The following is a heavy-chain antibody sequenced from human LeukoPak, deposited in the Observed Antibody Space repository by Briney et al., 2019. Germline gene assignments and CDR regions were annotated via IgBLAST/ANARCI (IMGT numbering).Heavy chain of an antibody. CDR2: INPNSGGT. CDR1: GYTFTGYY. Sequence: GASVKVSCKASGYTFTGYYMHWVRQAPGQGLEWMGRINPNSGGTNYAQKFQGRVTMTRDTSISTAYMELRSLRSDDTAVYYCARGWGIAAAASGVDYWGQGTLVTVSS. D-gene: IGHD6-13*01. J-gene: IGHJ4*02. CDR3: ARGWGIAAAASGVDY. V-gene: IGHV1-2*06.